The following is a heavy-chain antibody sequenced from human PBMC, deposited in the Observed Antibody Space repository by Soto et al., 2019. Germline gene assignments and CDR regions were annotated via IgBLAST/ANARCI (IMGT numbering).Heavy chain of an antibody. CDR2: ISYDGSNK. Sequence: PGESLKISCAASGFTFSSYGMHWVRQAPGKGLEWVAVISYDGSNKYYADTVKGRFTISRDNSKNTLYLQMNSLRAEDTAVYYCAKDMEEVVPAATYYYYYYYMDVWGKGTPVTVSS. D-gene: IGHD2-2*01. CDR1: GFTFSSYG. CDR3: AKDMEEVVPAATYYYYYYYMDV. V-gene: IGHV3-30*18. J-gene: IGHJ6*03.